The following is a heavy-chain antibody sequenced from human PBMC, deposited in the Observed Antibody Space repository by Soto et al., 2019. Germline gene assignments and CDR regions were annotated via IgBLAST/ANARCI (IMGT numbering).Heavy chain of an antibody. CDR2: IIPIFGSA. D-gene: IGHD5-12*01. V-gene: IGHV1-69*01. CDR3: ARGAEGGWSGYEPGY. Sequence: QVQLVQSGAEVKKPGSSVRVSCKYSGGTFSRYSISWVRQAPGQGLEWIGGIIPIFGSANYAQKFQGRVTMTADESTTTAYMELSSLRSEDTAVYYCARGAEGGWSGYEPGYWGQGTLVIGSS. J-gene: IGHJ4*02. CDR1: GGTFSRYS.